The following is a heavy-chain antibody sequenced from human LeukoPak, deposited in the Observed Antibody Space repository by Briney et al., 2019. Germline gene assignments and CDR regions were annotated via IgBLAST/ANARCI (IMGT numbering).Heavy chain of an antibody. CDR3: ASSHYSSSWYNFDC. D-gene: IGHD6-13*01. V-gene: IGHV5-51*01. CDR2: IYPGDSDT. CDR1: GYSFTSYW. Sequence: LGESLKLPCKGSGYSFTSYWIGWVRPMPGKGLEWMGIIYPGDSDTRYSPSFQGQVTISADKSISTAYLQWSSLKASDTAMYYCASSHYSSSWYNFDCWGQGTLVTVSS. J-gene: IGHJ4*02.